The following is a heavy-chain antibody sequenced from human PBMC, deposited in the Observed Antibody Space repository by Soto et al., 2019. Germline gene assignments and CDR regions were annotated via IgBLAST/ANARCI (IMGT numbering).Heavy chain of an antibody. D-gene: IGHD2-2*01. CDR3: ARVFRYCSSTSCYFSYYYYYGMDV. Sequence: PWPTLSLPCAISGDSVSSNSAAWNWIRQSPSRGLEWLGRTYYRSKWYNDYAVSVKSRITINPDTSKNQFSLQLNSVTPEDTAVYYCARVFRYCSSTSCYFSYYYYYGMDVWGQGTTVTVSS. V-gene: IGHV6-1*01. CDR1: GDSVSSNSAA. J-gene: IGHJ6*02. CDR2: TYYRSKWYN.